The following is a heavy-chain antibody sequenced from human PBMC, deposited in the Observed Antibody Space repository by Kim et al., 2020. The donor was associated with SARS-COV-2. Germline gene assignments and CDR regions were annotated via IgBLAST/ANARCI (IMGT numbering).Heavy chain of an antibody. CDR1: GVTFGSSC. CDR2: IKCDGKEK. CDR3: VRGKGDGNWEIQLCWFDY. D-gene: IGHD5-18*01. J-gene: IGHJ4*02. V-gene: IGHV3-7*03. Sequence: GGSLRLSCAASGVTFGSSCMHWVCQAPEKGLEWVADIKCDGKEKYYVDSVKGRLTISRDNAKNSLYLQVNSLRVEDMTVYYCVRGKGDGNWEIQLCWFDYWGQGTLVTVSS.